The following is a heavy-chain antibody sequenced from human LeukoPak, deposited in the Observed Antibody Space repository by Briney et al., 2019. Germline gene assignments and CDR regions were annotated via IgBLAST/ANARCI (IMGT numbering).Heavy chain of an antibody. J-gene: IGHJ4*02. D-gene: IGHD3-22*01. CDR3: ARHYSRQDYYDSSGFY. CDR1: GGSFSGYY. CDR2: INHSGST. V-gene: IGHV4-34*01. Sequence: PSETLSLTCAVYGGSFSGYYWSWIRQPPGKGLEWIGEINHSGSTNYNPSLKSRVTISVDTSKNQFSLKLSSVTAADTAVYYCARHYSRQDYYDSSGFYWGQGTLVTVSS.